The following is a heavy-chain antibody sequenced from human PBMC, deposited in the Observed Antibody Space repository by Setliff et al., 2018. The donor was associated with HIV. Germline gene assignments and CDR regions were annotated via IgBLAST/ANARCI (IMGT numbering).Heavy chain of an antibody. Sequence: GASVKVSCKAPGNSFNGDFLNWVRQAPGQGLEWMGNIKLSSGGTKFAQKFLGRVTMTRDTSTNTAFMELRRLNSDDTATYFCVTSPGSFTSVDETEAGDYWGQGTLVTV. CDR2: IKLSSGGT. CDR3: VTSPGSFTSVDETEAGDY. CDR1: GNSFNGDF. D-gene: IGHD6-25*01. V-gene: IGHV1-2*02. J-gene: IGHJ4*02.